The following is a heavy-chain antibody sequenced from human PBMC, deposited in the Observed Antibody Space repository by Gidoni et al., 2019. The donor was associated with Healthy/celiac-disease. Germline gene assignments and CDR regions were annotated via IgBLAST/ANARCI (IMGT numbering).Heavy chain of an antibody. CDR3: ARLPHPRIAAAVDY. J-gene: IGHJ4*02. CDR1: VGSSSGYY. D-gene: IGHD6-13*01. CDR2: INHSGST. V-gene: IGHV4-34*01. Sequence: QFQLPHRGAGLLRLSETLSLTSPVYVGSSSGYYWSGTRQPPGKGLEWIGEINHSGSTNYNPSLKSRVTISVDTSKNQFSLKLSSVTAADTAVYYCARLPHPRIAAAVDYWGQGTLVTVSS.